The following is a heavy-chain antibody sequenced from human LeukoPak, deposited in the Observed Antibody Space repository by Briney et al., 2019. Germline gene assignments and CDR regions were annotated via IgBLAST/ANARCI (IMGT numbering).Heavy chain of an antibody. CDR1: GFTVSSNY. V-gene: IGHV3-53*05. CDR2: IHTGGST. CDR3: AREGKWLQLRYFDY. D-gene: IGHD5-24*01. J-gene: IGHJ4*02. Sequence: PGGSLRLSCAASGFTVSSNYMSWVRQAPGKGLEWVSVIHTGGSTYYADSVKGRFTISRDTSNNTLYLQMNSLRADDTAVYYCAREGKWLQLRYFDYWGQGTLVTVSS.